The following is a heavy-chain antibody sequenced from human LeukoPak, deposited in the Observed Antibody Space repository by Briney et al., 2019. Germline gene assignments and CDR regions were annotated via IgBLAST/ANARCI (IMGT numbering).Heavy chain of an antibody. D-gene: IGHD3-10*01. CDR2: ISYDGSNK. V-gene: IGHV3-30*04. CDR3: ARGPDYYGSGSCGN. J-gene: IGHJ4*02. Sequence: HPGGSLRLSCAASGFTFSSYAMHWVRQAPGKGLEWVVVISYDGSNKYYADSVKGRFTISRDNSKNTLYLQMNSLRAEDTAVYYCARGPDYYGSGSCGNWGQGTLVTVSS. CDR1: GFTFSSYA.